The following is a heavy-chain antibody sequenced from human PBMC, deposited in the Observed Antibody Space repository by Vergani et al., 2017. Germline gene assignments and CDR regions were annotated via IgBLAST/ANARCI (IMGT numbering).Heavy chain of an antibody. CDR3: ARQGWGSIYWYFDL. V-gene: IGHV4-59*08. Sequence: QVQLQKSAPGLVKPSETLSLTCTVSGGSISSYYWSWIRQPPGKGLEWIGYIYYSGSTNYNPSLKSRVTISVDTSKNQFSLKLSSVTAADTAVYYCARQGWGSIYWYFDLWGRGTLVTVSS. J-gene: IGHJ2*01. CDR2: IYYSGST. D-gene: IGHD3-10*01. CDR1: GGSISSYY.